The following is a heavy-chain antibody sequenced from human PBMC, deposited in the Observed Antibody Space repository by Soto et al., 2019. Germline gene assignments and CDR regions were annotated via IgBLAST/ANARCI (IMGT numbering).Heavy chain of an antibody. CDR2: IYHSGST. V-gene: IGHV4-30-2*01. CDR1: GGSISSGGYS. Sequence: TVSLTCAVSGGSISSGGYSWSWIRQPPGKGLEWIGYIYHSGSTYYNPSLKSRVTISVDRSKNQFSLKLSSVTAADTAVYYCARLLLLFGHQKLSWFDPCGQGIL. J-gene: IGHJ5*02. CDR3: ARLLLLFGHQKLSWFDP. D-gene: IGHD3-10*01.